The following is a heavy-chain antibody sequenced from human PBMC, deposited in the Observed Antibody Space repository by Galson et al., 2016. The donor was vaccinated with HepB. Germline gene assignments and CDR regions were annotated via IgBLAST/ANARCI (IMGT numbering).Heavy chain of an antibody. CDR2: ISSSGIYT. V-gene: IGHV3-11*05. CDR1: GFTFSDYY. D-gene: IGHD5-12*01. CDR3: AREVGGYSGYDP. J-gene: IGHJ5*02. Sequence: SLRLSCAASGFTFSDYYMSWIRQAPGKGLEWVSYISSSGIYTNYADSVKGRFTISRDNANNSLYLQMNSLRADDTAVYYCAREVGGYSGYDPWGQGTLVTVSP.